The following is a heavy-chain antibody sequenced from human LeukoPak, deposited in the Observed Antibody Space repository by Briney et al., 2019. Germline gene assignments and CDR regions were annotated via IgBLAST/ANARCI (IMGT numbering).Heavy chain of an antibody. D-gene: IGHD5-12*01. V-gene: IGHV4-39*01. Sequence: SETLSLTCTVSGGSISSSSYYWGWIRQPPGKGLEWIGSIYHSGSTYYNPSLKSRVTISVDTSKNQFSLKLSSVTAADTAVYYCARTYGGYGDWFDPWGQGTLVTVSS. CDR1: GGSISSSSYY. CDR2: IYHSGST. J-gene: IGHJ5*02. CDR3: ARTYGGYGDWFDP.